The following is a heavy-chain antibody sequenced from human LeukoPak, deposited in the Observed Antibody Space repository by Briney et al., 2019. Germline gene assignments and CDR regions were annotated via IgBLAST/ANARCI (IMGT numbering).Heavy chain of an antibody. Sequence: SETLSLTCAVYGESFNGYDWTWIRQPPGKGLEWIGEINHSGSTNYNPSLKSRVTISPDTSKNQFSLKMRSMTAADTAVYYCARARGTVGIDYWGQGTLVTVSS. D-gene: IGHD1-26*01. CDR3: ARARGTVGIDY. CDR2: INHSGST. J-gene: IGHJ4*02. V-gene: IGHV4-34*01. CDR1: GESFNGYD.